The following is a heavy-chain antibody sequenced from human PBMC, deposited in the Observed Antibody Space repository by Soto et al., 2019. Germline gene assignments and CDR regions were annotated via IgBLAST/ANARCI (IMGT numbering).Heavy chain of an antibody. CDR1: GYTFTSYD. D-gene: IGHD3-3*01. Sequence: ASVKVSCKASGYTFTSYDINWVRQATGQGLEWMGWMNPNSGNTGYAQKFQGRVTMTRNTSISTAYMELSSLRSEDTAVYYCARGRNGTIFGVVKYYFDQWGQGTLVTVSS. J-gene: IGHJ4*02. CDR3: ARGRNGTIFGVVKYYFDQ. CDR2: MNPNSGNT. V-gene: IGHV1-8*01.